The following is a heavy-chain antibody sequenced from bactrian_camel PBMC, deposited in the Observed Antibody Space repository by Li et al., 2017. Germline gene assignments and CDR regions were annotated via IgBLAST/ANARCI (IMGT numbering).Heavy chain of an antibody. CDR2: IYNGGSNI. D-gene: IGHD6*01. Sequence: HVQLVESGGGLVQPGGSLRLSCATSGFTFSSHFISWVRQVRGKGLEWVPTIYNGGSNIYYADSVRGRFTISRDNTKNTVYLQMNSLKSEDTALYYCTTHDQKYGGEWEWGQGTQVTVS. CDR3: TTHDQKYGGEWE. J-gene: IGHJ4*01. CDR1: GFTFSSHF. V-gene: IGHV3S6*01.